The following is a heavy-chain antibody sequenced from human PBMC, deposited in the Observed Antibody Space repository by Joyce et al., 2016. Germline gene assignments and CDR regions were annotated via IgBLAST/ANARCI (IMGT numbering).Heavy chain of an antibody. CDR1: GFFFRSYG. CDR2: IYSDGSEK. J-gene: IGHJ6*02. D-gene: IGHD3-16*01. CDR3: ARNQAYGLDV. V-gene: IGHV3-33*01. Sequence: QVHLVESGGGVVQPGGSLTLSCAASGFFFRSYGMHWVRQAPGKGLEWVGIIYSDGSEKYYGDSVKGRFTISRDDSNDMLFLQMSSLRAKDTAVYFCARNQAYGLDVWGQGTTVTVSS.